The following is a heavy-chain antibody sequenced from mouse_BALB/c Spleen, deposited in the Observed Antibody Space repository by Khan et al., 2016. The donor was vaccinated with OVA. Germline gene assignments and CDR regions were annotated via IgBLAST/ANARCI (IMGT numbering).Heavy chain of an antibody. V-gene: IGHV14-1*02. CDR1: GFNIKDYY. J-gene: IGHJ3*01. Sequence: EVQLQQSGAELVRPGALVKLSCKASGFNIKDYYMHWVKQRPEPGLVWIGRIDPENGDTIYDPKFQGKASITSDKSSNTAYLQLSSLTSDDTAVYYGASECSSPWFAYWGQGTLVTVSA. CDR3: ASECSSPWFAY. CDR2: IDPENGDT.